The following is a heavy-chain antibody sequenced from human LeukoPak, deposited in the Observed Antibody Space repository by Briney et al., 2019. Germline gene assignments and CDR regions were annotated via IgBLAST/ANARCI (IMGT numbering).Heavy chain of an antibody. V-gene: IGHV5-10-1*01. Sequence: GESLKISCKGSGYNFTNYWISWVRQMPGKGLEWMGTIDPSDSYNNYSPSFQGHVTISADKSISTAYLQWSSLKASDTAMYYCARLSDCSSTSCYGGVTSYYYYGMDVWGQGTTVTVSS. CDR2: IDPSDSYN. CDR1: GYNFTNYW. CDR3: ARLSDCSSTSCYGGVTSYYYYGMDV. D-gene: IGHD2-2*01. J-gene: IGHJ6*02.